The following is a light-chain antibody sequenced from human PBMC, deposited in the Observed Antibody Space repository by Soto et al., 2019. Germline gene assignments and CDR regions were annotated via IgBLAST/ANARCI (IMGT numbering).Light chain of an antibody. Sequence: EIVLTQSPGTLSLSPGERATLACRASQSVSSAYLAWYQHKPGQPPTLLIYAASSRVTGIPDRFSGSGSGTDFTLTISRLKPEDFSVYYCQQYGSSSPWTFGPGTKVEIK. CDR3: QQYGSSSPWT. J-gene: IGKJ1*01. V-gene: IGKV3-20*01. CDR1: QSVSSAY. CDR2: AAS.